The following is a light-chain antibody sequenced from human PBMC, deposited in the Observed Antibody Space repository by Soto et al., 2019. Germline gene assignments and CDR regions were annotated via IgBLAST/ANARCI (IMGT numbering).Light chain of an antibody. V-gene: IGKV3-15*01. CDR2: AAS. CDR1: QSVSSN. J-gene: IGKJ3*01. CDR3: QQYNNWPRT. Sequence: EIVMTQSPATLSASPGERATLSCRASQSVSSNLAWYQQKPGQAPRLLIYAASTRATGIPARFSGSGSGTEFTLTISSLQSEDFAVYYCQQYNNWPRTFGPGTKVDIK.